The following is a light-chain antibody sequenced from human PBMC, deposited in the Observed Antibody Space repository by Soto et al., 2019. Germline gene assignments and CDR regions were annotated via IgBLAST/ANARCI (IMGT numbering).Light chain of an antibody. Sequence: QSVLTQPPSASGTPGQRVAISCSGSSSNIGSHTVNWYQQLPGTAPNLLIYGNDQRPSGVPARFSGSKYGTSASFAISGLQSADEVDYYCAAWDDSMNGPVFGGGTKLTVL. CDR1: SSNIGSHT. V-gene: IGLV1-44*01. J-gene: IGLJ3*02. CDR3: AAWDDSMNGPV. CDR2: GND.